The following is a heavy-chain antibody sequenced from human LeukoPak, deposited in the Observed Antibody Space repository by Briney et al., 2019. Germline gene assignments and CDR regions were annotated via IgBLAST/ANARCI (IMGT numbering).Heavy chain of an antibody. CDR2: ISAYNGNT. D-gene: IGHD6-19*01. J-gene: IGHJ4*02. CDR1: GYTFTSYG. V-gene: IGHV1-18*01. Sequence: ASVKVSCKASGYTFTSYGISWVRQAPGQGLEWMGWISAYNGNTNYAQKLQGRVTMTTDTSTSTDYMELRSLRSDDTAVYYCARDASGSGWPDFDYWGQGTLVTVSS. CDR3: ARDASGSGWPDFDY.